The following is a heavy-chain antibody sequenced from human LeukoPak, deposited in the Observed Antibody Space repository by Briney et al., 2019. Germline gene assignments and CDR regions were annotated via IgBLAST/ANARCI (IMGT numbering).Heavy chain of an antibody. Sequence: ASVKVSCKASGYTFTSYSMHWVRQAPGQRLEWMGWINAGNGNTKYSQKFQGRVTITGDTFASTAYMELSSLRSEDTAVYYCASYEAWDSSSSIYWGQGTLVTVSS. J-gene: IGHJ4*02. V-gene: IGHV1-3*01. CDR1: GYTFTSYS. D-gene: IGHD6-13*01. CDR2: INAGNGNT. CDR3: ASYEAWDSSSSIY.